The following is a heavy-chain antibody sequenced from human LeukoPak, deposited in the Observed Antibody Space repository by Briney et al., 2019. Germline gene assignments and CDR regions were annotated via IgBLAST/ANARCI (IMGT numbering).Heavy chain of an antibody. CDR2: IIPIFGTA. V-gene: IGHV1-69*13. J-gene: IGHJ5*02. CDR3: ARDYSGYDFSWFDP. CDR1: GYTFSNYG. D-gene: IGHD5-12*01. Sequence: SVKVSCKTSGYTFSNYGISWVRQAPGQGLEWMGGIIPIFGTANYAQKFQGRVTITADESTSTAYMELSSLRSEDTAVYYCARDYSGYDFSWFDPWGQGTLVTVSS.